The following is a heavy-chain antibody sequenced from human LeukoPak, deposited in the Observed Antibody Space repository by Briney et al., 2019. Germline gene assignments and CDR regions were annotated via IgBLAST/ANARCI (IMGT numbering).Heavy chain of an antibody. J-gene: IGHJ4*02. CDR2: ISGSGVST. Sequence: GGSLRLSCAASGFTFSSYAITWVRQTPGKGLEWVSGISGSGVSTYYADFVKGRFTISRDNSKNTLYLQMNSLRAEDTAVYFCAKDKSLGLPTYFDYWGQGTLVTVSS. CDR1: GFTFSSYA. D-gene: IGHD7-27*01. CDR3: AKDKSLGLPTYFDY. V-gene: IGHV3-23*01.